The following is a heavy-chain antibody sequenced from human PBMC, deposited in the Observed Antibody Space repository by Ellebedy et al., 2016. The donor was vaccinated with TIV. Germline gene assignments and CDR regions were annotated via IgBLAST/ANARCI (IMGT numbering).Heavy chain of an antibody. CDR3: AKDGTSCYDY. Sequence: GGSLRLSCAASGFTFSSYWMSWVRQAPGKGLEWVANIKQDGSEKYYADSVKGRFTISRDNSKNTLYLQMNSLRAEDTAVYYCAKDGTSCYDYWGQGTLVTVSS. V-gene: IGHV3-7*03. CDR1: GFTFSSYW. D-gene: IGHD2-2*01. CDR2: IKQDGSEK. J-gene: IGHJ4*02.